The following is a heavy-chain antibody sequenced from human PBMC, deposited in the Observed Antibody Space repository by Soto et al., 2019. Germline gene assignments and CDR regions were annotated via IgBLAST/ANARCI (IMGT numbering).Heavy chain of an antibody. Sequence: GGSLRLSCAASGFTFSSYGMHWVRQAPGKGLEWVAVISYDGSNKYYADSVKGRFTISRDNSKNTLYLQMNSLRAEDTAVYYCAKGGYSYGPDYYYYGMDVWGQGTTVTVSS. V-gene: IGHV3-30*18. CDR3: AKGGYSYGPDYYYYGMDV. CDR2: ISYDGSNK. D-gene: IGHD5-18*01. J-gene: IGHJ6*02. CDR1: GFTFSSYG.